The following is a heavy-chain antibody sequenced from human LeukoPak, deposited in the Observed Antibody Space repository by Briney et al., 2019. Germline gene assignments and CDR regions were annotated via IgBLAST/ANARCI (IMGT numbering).Heavy chain of an antibody. V-gene: IGHV3-7*01. CDR1: GFTFSSYW. J-gene: IGHJ4*02. CDR2: IKKDGSEK. CDR3: AREAPALYYFDY. D-gene: IGHD2/OR15-2a*01. Sequence: PGGSLRLSCAASGFTFSSYWMSWVRQVPGKGLGWVANIKKDGSEKYYVDSVKGRFTISRDNAKNSLYLQMNSLRAEDTAVYYCAREAPALYYFDYWGQGTLVTVSS.